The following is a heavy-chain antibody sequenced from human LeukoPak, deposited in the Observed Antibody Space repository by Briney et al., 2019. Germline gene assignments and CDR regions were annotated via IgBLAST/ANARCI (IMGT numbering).Heavy chain of an antibody. J-gene: IGHJ4*02. D-gene: IGHD6-13*01. CDR2: ISSSSDSI. CDR1: GFTFSSYG. CDR3: ASGGYTSSWYVVDY. Sequence: GGSLRLSCAASGFTFSSYGMNWLRQAPGKRLEWVSYISSSSDSIYYADSVKGRFTISRDNAENSLYLQMNSLRDEDTAVYYCASGGYTSSWYVVDYWGQGTLVTVSS. V-gene: IGHV3-48*02.